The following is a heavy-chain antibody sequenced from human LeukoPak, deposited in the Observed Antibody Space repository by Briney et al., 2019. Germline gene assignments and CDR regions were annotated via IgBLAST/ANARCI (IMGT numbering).Heavy chain of an antibody. CDR3: ARDGAGVGYWYFDL. D-gene: IGHD1-26*01. CDR2: INPNSGGT. V-gene: IGHV1-2*02. Sequence: GASVKVSCKASGYTFTGYYMHWVRQAPGQGLEWMGWINPNSGGTNYAQKFQGRVTVTRDTSISIAYMELSKLRSDDTAVYYCARDGAGVGYWYFDLWGRGTLVTVSS. CDR1: GYTFTGYY. J-gene: IGHJ2*01.